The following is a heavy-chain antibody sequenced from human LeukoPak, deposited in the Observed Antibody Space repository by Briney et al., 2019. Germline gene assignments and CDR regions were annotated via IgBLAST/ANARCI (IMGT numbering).Heavy chain of an antibody. CDR3: ARDSSRSVFDI. CDR2: ISSSSFTI. Sequence: GGSLRLSCAASGFTFSSYSMNWVRQAPGKGLEWVSYISSSSFTIKYADSVKGRFTISRDNAKNSLYLQMNSLRAEDTAVYYCARDSSRSVFDIWRQGTMVSVSS. D-gene: IGHD6-13*01. CDR1: GFTFSSYS. J-gene: IGHJ3*02. V-gene: IGHV3-48*01.